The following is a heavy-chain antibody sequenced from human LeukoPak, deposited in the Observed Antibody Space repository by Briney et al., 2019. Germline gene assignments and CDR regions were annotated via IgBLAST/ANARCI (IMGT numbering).Heavy chain of an antibody. J-gene: IGHJ4*02. CDR3: ARDASPLVGAPDY. Sequence: GGSLRLSCAASGFTFSDYYMSWIRQAPGKGLEWVSYISSSGSTIYYADSVKGRFTISRDNARNSLYLQMNSLRAEDTAVYYCARDASPLVGAPDYWGQGTLVTVSS. D-gene: IGHD1-26*01. CDR1: GFTFSDYY. V-gene: IGHV3-11*01. CDR2: ISSSGSTI.